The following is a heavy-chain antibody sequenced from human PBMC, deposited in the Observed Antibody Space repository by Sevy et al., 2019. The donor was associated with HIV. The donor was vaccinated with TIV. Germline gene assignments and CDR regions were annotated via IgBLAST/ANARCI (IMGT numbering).Heavy chain of an antibody. CDR2: IIPIFGTA. V-gene: IGHV1-69*13. CDR1: GGTLSSYA. D-gene: IGHD6-19*01. Sequence: ASVKVSCKASGGTLSSYAISWVRQAPGQGLEWMGGIIPIFGTANYALKFQGRVTITADESTSTAYMELSSLRSEDTAVYYCARFPLAGWYSSGWLDYWGHGTLVTVSS. J-gene: IGHJ4*01. CDR3: ARFPLAGWYSSGWLDY.